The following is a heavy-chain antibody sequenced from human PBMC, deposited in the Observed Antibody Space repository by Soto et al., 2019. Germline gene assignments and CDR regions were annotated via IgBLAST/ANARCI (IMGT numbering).Heavy chain of an antibody. CDR2: ISYDGSNK. CDR3: AKDLGTGLGYYGMDV. CDR1: GFTFSSYG. D-gene: IGHD1-1*01. J-gene: IGHJ6*02. Sequence: QVQLVESGGGVVQPGRSLRLSCAASGFTFSSYGMHWVRQAPGKGLEWVAVISYDGSNKYYADSVKGRFTISRDNSKNTLYLQMNSLRAEDTAVYYCAKDLGTGLGYYGMDVWGQGTTVTVSS. V-gene: IGHV3-30*18.